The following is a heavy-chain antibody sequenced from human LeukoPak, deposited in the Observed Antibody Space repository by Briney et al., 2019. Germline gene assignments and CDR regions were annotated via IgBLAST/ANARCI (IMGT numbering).Heavy chain of an antibody. D-gene: IGHD1-26*01. V-gene: IGHV3-33*08. CDR3: ARDRPVGDAFDY. CDR1: GFTFSSYW. CDR2: IWYDGSNK. J-gene: IGHJ4*02. Sequence: GGSLRLSCAASGFTFSSYWMNWARQAPGKGLEWVAVIWYDGSNKYYADSVKGRFTISRDNSKNTLYLQMNSLRAEDTAVYYCARDRPVGDAFDYWGQGTLVTVSS.